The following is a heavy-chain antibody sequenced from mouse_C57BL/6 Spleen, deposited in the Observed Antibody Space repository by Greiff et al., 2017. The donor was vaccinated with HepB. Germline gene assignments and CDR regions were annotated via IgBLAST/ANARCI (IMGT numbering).Heavy chain of an antibody. Sequence: QVQLQQSGAELVKPGASVKLSCKASGYTFTSYWMHWVKQRTGQGLEWIGMIHPNSGSTNYNEKFKSKATLSVDKSSSTAYMQLSSLASEDSAVYYLASSTTVVAFDYWGQGTTLTVSS. V-gene: IGHV1-64*01. D-gene: IGHD1-1*01. CDR2: IHPNSGST. CDR3: ASSTTVVAFDY. J-gene: IGHJ2*01. CDR1: GYTFTSYW.